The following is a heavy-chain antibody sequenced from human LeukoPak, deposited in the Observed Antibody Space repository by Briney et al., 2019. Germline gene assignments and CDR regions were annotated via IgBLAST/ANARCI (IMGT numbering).Heavy chain of an antibody. J-gene: IGHJ4*02. D-gene: IGHD4-23*01. CDR3: ARGDYGGNYYFDY. CDR1: GFTFVDYA. V-gene: IGHV3-20*04. Sequence: GGSLRLSCAASGFTFVDYAMSWVRQAPGKGLEWVSGINRDGGSTGYAESVRGRFTISRDNAKNSLYLQMNSLTAEDTAFYYCARGDYGGNYYFDYWGQGTLVTVSS. CDR2: INRDGGST.